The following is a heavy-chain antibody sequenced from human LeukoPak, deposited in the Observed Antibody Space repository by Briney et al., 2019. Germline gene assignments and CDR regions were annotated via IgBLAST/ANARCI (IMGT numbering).Heavy chain of an antibody. Sequence: SETLSLTCTVSGGSLSSSSYYWDWIRQPPGERLAWIGSIYYSGGTYYNPSLKSRVTISVDTSKNQFSLKLSSVTAADTAVYYCARLRTTHDAFDIWGKGTMVTVSS. CDR3: ARLRTTHDAFDI. J-gene: IGHJ3*02. CDR1: GGSLSSSSYY. CDR2: IYYSGGT. D-gene: IGHD1-7*01. V-gene: IGHV4-39*01.